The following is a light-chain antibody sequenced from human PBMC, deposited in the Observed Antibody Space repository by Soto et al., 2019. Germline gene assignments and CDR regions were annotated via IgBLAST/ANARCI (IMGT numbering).Light chain of an antibody. CDR3: ATWDGSLPGEV. V-gene: IGLV1-51*01. CDR2: DNN. Sequence: QSVLTQSPSVSAARGQKVTISCSGSSSNIGNNYVSWYQQLPGTAPKLLIYDNNKRPSGIPDRFSGSKSGTSGTLDITGLQTGDEADYYCATWDGSLPGEVFGGGTKLTVL. CDR1: SSNIGNNY. J-gene: IGLJ2*01.